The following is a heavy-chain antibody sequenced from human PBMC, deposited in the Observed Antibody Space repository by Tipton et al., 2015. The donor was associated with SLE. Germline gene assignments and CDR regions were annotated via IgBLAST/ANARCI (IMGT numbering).Heavy chain of an antibody. D-gene: IGHD1-26*01. CDR3: ARHGSGTYYSWFDP. V-gene: IGHV4-61*02. Sequence: TLSLTCTVSGGSINSDDYHWSWIRQPAGKGLEWIGRIYSSGSTNYNPSLKSRVTISVDTSKNQFSLKLRSVTAADTAVYFCARHGSGTYYSWFDPWGQGNLVTVSS. CDR1: GGSINSDDYH. CDR2: IYSSGST. J-gene: IGHJ5*02.